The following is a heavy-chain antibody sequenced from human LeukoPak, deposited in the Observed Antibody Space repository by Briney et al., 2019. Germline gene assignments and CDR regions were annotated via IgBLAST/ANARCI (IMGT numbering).Heavy chain of an antibody. J-gene: IGHJ6*03. CDR2: INANNGGK. D-gene: IGHD4-17*01. V-gene: IGHV1-2*02. CDR1: GYTFTGYY. Sequence: ASVKVSCKASGYTFTGYYMHWVRQAPGQGLEWMGWINANNGGKNYAQKFQGRVTMTRDTSISTAYMELSRLRSDDTAVYYCARANWARKDYGDHSFYYYMDVWGKGTTVIVSS. CDR3: ARANWARKDYGDHSFYYYMDV.